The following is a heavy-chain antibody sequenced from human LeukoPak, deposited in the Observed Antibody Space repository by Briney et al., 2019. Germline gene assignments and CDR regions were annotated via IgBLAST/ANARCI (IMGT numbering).Heavy chain of an antibody. CDR3: ARDWSGSGRYWNY. Sequence: SETLSLTCTVSGGSISSYYWSWIRQPAGKGLEWIGRIYTSGSTNLNPSLKSRVTMSVDTSKNQISLKLTSVTAADTAVYYCARDWSGSGRYWNYWGQGILITVSS. V-gene: IGHV4-4*07. D-gene: IGHD3-10*01. J-gene: IGHJ4*02. CDR2: IYTSGST. CDR1: GGSISSYY.